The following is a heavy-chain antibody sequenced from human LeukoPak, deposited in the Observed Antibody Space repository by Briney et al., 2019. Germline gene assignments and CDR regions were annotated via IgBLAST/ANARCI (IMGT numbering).Heavy chain of an antibody. CDR1: GGSISSYY. CDR2: FYTNWIT. CDR3: ARGGIPAAISMNWFDP. Sequence: PSETLSLTCTFAGGSISSYYWSWIRQPAGKGLERIGRFYTNWITSYNPSFKSRVTMSVDTSKNQFSLKLISVTAADTAVYYCARGGIPAAISMNWFDPWGQGTLVTVSS. J-gene: IGHJ5*02. D-gene: IGHD2-2*01. V-gene: IGHV4-4*07.